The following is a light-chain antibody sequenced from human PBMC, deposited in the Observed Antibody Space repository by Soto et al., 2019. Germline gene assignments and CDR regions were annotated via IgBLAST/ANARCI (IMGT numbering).Light chain of an antibody. CDR3: QQRSNWPSIFT. CDR1: QNIRSN. J-gene: IGKJ3*01. V-gene: IGKV3-15*01. CDR2: GAS. Sequence: EIVMTQSPATLSVSPGERATLSCRASQNIRSNLAWYQQIPGQAPRLLIHGASTRATGIPARFSGSGSGTEFTLTISGLQSEDYAVYYCQQRSNWPSIFTFGPGTKVDIK.